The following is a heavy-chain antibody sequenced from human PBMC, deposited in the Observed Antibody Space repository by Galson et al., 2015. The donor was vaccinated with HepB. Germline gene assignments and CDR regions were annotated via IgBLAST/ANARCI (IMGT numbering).Heavy chain of an antibody. D-gene: IGHD3-10*01. CDR1: GFTFNYAW. V-gene: IGHV3-15*01. Sequence: SLRLSCAASGFTFNYAWMNWVRQAPGKGLEWVGRIKSEDEDGTTIYAAPVRGRFTISRDDSKNTLYLQMNSLTTEDTAVYHCVTSHGFGYGNTIVATDYWGQGTLVTVSS. J-gene: IGHJ4*02. CDR3: VTSHGFGYGNTIVATDY. CDR2: IKSEDEDGTT.